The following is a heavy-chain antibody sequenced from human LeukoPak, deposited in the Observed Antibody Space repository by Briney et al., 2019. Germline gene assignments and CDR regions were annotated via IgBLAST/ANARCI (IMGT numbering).Heavy chain of an antibody. CDR3: ARDSYVSGSGSPNWFDP. V-gene: IGHV3-21*06. CDR1: GFGLSSYY. Sequence: GGSLRLSCAASGFGLSSYYMTWVRQAPGEGLEWVASISSGRNFINYADSVRGRFTISRDNAKNSVYLQMNSLRVEDTAIYYCARDSYVSGSGSPNWFDPWGQGTLVTVSS. D-gene: IGHD3-10*01. CDR2: ISSGRNFI. J-gene: IGHJ5*02.